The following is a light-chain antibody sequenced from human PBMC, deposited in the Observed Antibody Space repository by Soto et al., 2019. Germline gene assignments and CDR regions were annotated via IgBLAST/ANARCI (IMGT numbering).Light chain of an antibody. J-gene: IGLJ1*01. CDR1: SSNVGGYNY. CDR2: DVS. V-gene: IGLV2-14*01. CDR3: SSYTSSSTLYV. Sequence: QYVLTQPASVSGSPGQSITISCTGTSSNVGGYNYVSWYQQHPGKAPKLMIYDVSNRPSGVSNRFSGSKSGNTASLTISGLQAEDEADYYCSSYTSSSTLYVFGTGTKLTGL.